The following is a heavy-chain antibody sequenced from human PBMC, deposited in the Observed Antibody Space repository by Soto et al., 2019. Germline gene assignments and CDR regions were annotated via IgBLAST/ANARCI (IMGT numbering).Heavy chain of an antibody. Sequence: EVQLLESGGGLVQPGGSLRLSCAGSGFTFSSYAMAWVRQAPGKGLEWVSVSIGSGGNTYSADSVKGRFTISRDNSKNTLYLRMNSLRAEDTAIYYCAKYTMTYYYYSCMDVWGKGTTVTVSS. J-gene: IGHJ6*03. V-gene: IGHV3-23*01. CDR1: GFTFSSYA. D-gene: IGHD3-3*01. CDR2: SIGSGGNT. CDR3: AKYTMTYYYYSCMDV.